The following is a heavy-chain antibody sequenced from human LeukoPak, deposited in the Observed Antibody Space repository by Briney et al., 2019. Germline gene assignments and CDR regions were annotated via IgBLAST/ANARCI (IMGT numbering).Heavy chain of an antibody. Sequence: SGPTLVNPTHTLTLTCTFSGFSLSTSGAGADWIRQPPGKTLEWLALIYWDDEKPYSPSMKSRLTITKDPSKNQVVLTMNHIDPVHTATYYSAHTRDTQPSQSSSWYKGGDAFDIWGQGTMVTVSS. CDR2: IYWDDEK. CDR1: GFSLSTSGAG. D-gene: IGHD6-13*01. CDR3: AHTRDTQPSQSSSWYKGGDAFDI. V-gene: IGHV2-5*02. J-gene: IGHJ3*02.